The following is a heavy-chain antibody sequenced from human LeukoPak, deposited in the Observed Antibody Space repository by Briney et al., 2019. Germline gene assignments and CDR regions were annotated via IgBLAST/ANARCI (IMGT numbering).Heavy chain of an antibody. J-gene: IGHJ4*02. D-gene: IGHD5-12*01. Sequence: GGSLRLSCAASGFTFSSYAMSWVRQAPGKGLEWVSNISGSGSSTYYADSVKGRFTISRDNSKNTLYLQMNSLRDEDTAVYYCAQGRDSGYDYFAYWGQGTLVTVSS. V-gene: IGHV3-23*01. CDR3: AQGRDSGYDYFAY. CDR1: GFTFSSYA. CDR2: ISGSGSST.